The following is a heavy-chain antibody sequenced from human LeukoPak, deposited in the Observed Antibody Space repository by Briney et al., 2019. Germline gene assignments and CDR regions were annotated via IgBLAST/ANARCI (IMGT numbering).Heavy chain of an antibody. D-gene: IGHD1-1*01. J-gene: IGHJ3*02. V-gene: IGHV3-30*03. CDR3: AREWKFDI. CDR2: ISYDGSNK. CDR1: GFTFSSYG. Sequence: GGSLRLSCAASGFTFSSYGMHWVRQAPGKGLEWVAVISYDGSNKYYADSVKGRFTISRDNSRNTLYLQMSSLRAEDTAVYYCAREWKFDIWGQGTMVTVSS.